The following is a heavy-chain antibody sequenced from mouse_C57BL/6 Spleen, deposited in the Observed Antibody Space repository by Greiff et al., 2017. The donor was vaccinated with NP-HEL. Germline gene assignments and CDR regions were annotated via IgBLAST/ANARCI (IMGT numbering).Heavy chain of an antibody. Sequence: VQLQQPGAELVRPGTSVKLSCKASGYTFTSYWMHWVKQRPGQGLEWIGVIDPSDSYTNYNQKFKGKATLTVDTSSSTAYMQLSSLTSEDSAVYYCARGDYGSSYVLWYFDVWGTGTTVTVSS. V-gene: IGHV1-59*01. J-gene: IGHJ1*03. CDR2: IDPSDSYT. CDR3: ARGDYGSSYVLWYFDV. D-gene: IGHD1-1*01. CDR1: GYTFTSYW.